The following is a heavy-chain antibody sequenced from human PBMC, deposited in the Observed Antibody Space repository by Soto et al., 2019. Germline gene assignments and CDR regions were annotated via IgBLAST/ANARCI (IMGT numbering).Heavy chain of an antibody. CDR2: MNPNSGNT. V-gene: IGHV1-8*01. J-gene: IGHJ6*02. CDR1: GYTFTSYD. D-gene: IGHD6-13*01. CDR3: ARRGYSSSCYYYYYYGMDV. Sequence: QVQLVQSGAEVKKPGASVKVSCKASGYTFTSYDINWVRQATGQGLEWMGWMNPNSGNTGYAPKCQGRVTMTRNTSISTAYMELSSLRSEDTAVYYSARRGYSSSCYYYYYYGMDVWGQGTTVTVSS.